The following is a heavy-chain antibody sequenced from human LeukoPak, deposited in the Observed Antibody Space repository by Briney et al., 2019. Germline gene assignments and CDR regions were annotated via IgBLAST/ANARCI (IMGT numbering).Heavy chain of an antibody. CDR2: IRGSGGIT. CDR3: ARGSGETDY. V-gene: IGHV3-23*01. CDR1: GFTFSSYA. D-gene: IGHD4-17*01. J-gene: IGHJ4*02. Sequence: PGGSLRLSCAASGFTFSSYAMSRVRQAPGKGLEWVSTIRGSGGITYYGDSVKGRFTISRDNSRNTLYLQMNSLRAGDTAVYYCARGSGETDYWGQGTLVTVSS.